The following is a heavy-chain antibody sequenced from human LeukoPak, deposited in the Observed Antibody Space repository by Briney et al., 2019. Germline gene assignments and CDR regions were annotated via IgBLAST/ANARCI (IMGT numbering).Heavy chain of an antibody. CDR1: GYTFTSYG. CDR3: ARFSELAYCGGDCYYPDY. D-gene: IGHD2-21*02. CDR2: ISAYNGNT. V-gene: IGHV1-18*01. J-gene: IGHJ4*02. Sequence: ASVKVTCKTSGYTFTSYGISWVRLAPGQGLEWMGWISAYNGNTNYAQKLQGRVTMTTDTSTSTAYMELRSLRSDDTAVYYCARFSELAYCGGDCYYPDYWGQGTLVTVSS.